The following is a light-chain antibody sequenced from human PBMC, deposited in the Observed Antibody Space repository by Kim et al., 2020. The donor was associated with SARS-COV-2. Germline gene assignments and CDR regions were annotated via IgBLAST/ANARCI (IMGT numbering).Light chain of an antibody. CDR2: AAS. Sequence: DIQMTQSPSSLSASIGDRVTITCRASQSISSYLNWYQQKPGEAPKLLIYAASRLHSGVPSRFSGSGSRTDFTLTIRSLQSEDFATYFCQQGYMTPRTFGQGTKVDIK. J-gene: IGKJ1*01. CDR1: QSISSY. CDR3: QQGYMTPRT. V-gene: IGKV1-39*01.